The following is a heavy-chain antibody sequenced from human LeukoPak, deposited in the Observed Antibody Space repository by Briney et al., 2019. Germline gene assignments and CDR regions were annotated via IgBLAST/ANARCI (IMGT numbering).Heavy chain of an antibody. Sequence: GGSLRLSCAASGFTFSDYYMSWIRQAPGKGLEWVSYIAGSSSYTNYADSVKGRFTISRDNAKNSLYLQMNSLRAEDTAVYYCARAIEATRRSTGTCNYFDYWGQGTLVTVSS. CDR3: ARAIEATRRSTGTCNYFDY. J-gene: IGHJ4*02. CDR2: IAGSSSYT. V-gene: IGHV3-11*06. CDR1: GFTFSDYY. D-gene: IGHD5-12*01.